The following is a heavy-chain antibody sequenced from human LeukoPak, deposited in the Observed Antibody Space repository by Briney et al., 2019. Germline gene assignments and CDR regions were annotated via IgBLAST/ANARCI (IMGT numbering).Heavy chain of an antibody. CDR2: TYYRSKWYN. CDR3: AREVAVAGPWYCDL. CDR1: GDSVSNNSAA. D-gene: IGHD6-19*01. Sequence: SQTLSLTCAISGDSVSNNSAAWNWIRQSPLRGLEWLGRTYYRSKWYNDYALSVKSRVIINPDTSKNQFSLQLNSVTPEDTAVYYCAREVAVAGPWYCDLWGRGTLVTVSS. V-gene: IGHV6-1*01. J-gene: IGHJ2*01.